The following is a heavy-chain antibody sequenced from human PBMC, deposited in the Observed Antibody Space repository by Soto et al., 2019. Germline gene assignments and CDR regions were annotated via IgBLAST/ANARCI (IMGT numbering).Heavy chain of an antibody. CDR1: GYTLTELS. CDR2: FDAEDGAA. Sequence: ASVKVFCKVSGYTLTELSMHWVRQAPGKGLEWMGVFDAEDGAASYAQNFQGRVTMTVDTSTDTAYKEVNSLKTDDTALYYCARSDCSGGSCYGIWGQGTMVTVSS. J-gene: IGHJ3*02. D-gene: IGHD2-15*01. V-gene: IGHV1-24*01. CDR3: ARSDCSGGSCYGI.